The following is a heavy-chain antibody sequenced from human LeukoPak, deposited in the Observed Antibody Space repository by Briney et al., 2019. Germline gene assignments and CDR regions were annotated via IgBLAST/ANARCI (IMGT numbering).Heavy chain of an antibody. J-gene: IGHJ4*02. Sequence: PSETLSLTCTVSDGSISTSDYYWGWIRQPPGKGLEWIGTMYHSGSTNYNPSLKSRVTISVDTSKNQFSLKLSSVTAADTAVYFCARGFRGDNFDYWGQGTLVTVSS. CDR1: DGSISTSDYY. CDR3: ARGFRGDNFDY. D-gene: IGHD7-27*01. V-gene: IGHV4-39*07. CDR2: MYHSGST.